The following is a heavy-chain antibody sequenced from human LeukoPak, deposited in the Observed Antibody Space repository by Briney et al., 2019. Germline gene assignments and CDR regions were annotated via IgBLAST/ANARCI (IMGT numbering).Heavy chain of an antibody. Sequence: PGGSLRLSCAASGFTFSSYAMSWVRRAPGKGLEWVSAISGSGGSTYYADSVKGRFTVSRDNSKNTLYLQMNSLRAEDTAVYYCARSSSSSLGYWGQGTLVTVSS. D-gene: IGHD6-13*01. V-gene: IGHV3-23*01. J-gene: IGHJ4*02. CDR2: ISGSGGST. CDR1: GFTFSSYA. CDR3: ARSSSSSLGY.